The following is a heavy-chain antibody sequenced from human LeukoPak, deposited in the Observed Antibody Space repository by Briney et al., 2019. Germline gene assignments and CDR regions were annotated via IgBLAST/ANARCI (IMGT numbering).Heavy chain of an antibody. J-gene: IGHJ4*02. D-gene: IGHD3-16*01. CDR3: AREGASQPLTPLFDY. Sequence: GGSLRLSCAASGFTFSSYGMHWVRQAPGKGLEWVAVIWYDGSNKYYADSVKGRFTISRDNSKNTLYLQMNSLRAEDTAVYYCAREGASQPLTPLFDYWGQGTLVTVSS. CDR2: IWYDGSNK. V-gene: IGHV3-33*01. CDR1: GFTFSSYG.